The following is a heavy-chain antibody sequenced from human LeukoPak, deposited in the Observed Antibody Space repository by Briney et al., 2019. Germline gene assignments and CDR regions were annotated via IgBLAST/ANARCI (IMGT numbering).Heavy chain of an antibody. CDR1: GFTFSSYA. Sequence: PGGSLRLSCAASGFTFSSYAMSWVRQAPGKGLEWVSAISGSGGSTYYADSVKGRFTISRDNAKNTLYLQMNSLRAEDTAVYYCARGVYYYGSGSYSLGYWGQGTLVTVSS. D-gene: IGHD3-10*01. CDR3: ARGVYYYGSGSYSLGY. J-gene: IGHJ4*02. V-gene: IGHV3-23*01. CDR2: ISGSGGST.